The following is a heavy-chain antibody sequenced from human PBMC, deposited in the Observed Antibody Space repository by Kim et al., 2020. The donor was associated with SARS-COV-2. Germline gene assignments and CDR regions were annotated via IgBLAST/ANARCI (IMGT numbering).Heavy chain of an antibody. J-gene: IGHJ6*02. V-gene: IGHV4-39*01. Sequence: KSRVTISVDTSKNQFSLKLSSVTAADTAVYYCARQGGAAAGYYYYYGMDVWGQGTTVTVSS. D-gene: IGHD6-13*01. CDR3: ARQGGAAAGYYYYYGMDV.